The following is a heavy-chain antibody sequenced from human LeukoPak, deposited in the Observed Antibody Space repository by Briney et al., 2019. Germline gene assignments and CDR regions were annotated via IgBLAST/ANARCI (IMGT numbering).Heavy chain of an antibody. D-gene: IGHD2-8*01. J-gene: IGHJ4*02. Sequence: ASVKVSCKASGYSFTDYYIHWVRQAPGQGLEWMGWINPNSGNTKYAQKLQGRVTMTRDTSIRTAYMELSSLTSDDSAVYYCARGTCSKSACYPVGNFDYWGRGILLTVSS. CDR3: ARGTCSKSACYPVGNFDY. V-gene: IGHV1-2*02. CDR2: INPNSGNT. CDR1: GYSFTDYY.